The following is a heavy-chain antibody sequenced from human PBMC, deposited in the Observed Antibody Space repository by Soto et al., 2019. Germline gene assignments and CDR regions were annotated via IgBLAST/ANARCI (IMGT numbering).Heavy chain of an antibody. V-gene: IGHV1-69*12. CDR1: GGTFSSYA. J-gene: IGHJ4*02. CDR2: IIPIFGTA. D-gene: IGHD3-22*01. CDR3: AREERGNYYDSSGHY. Sequence: QVQLVQSGAEVKKPGSSVKVSCKASGGTFSSYAISWVRQAPGQGLEWMGGIIPIFGTANYAQKFQGRVTSTADESTSTAYMELSSLRSEDTAVYYCAREERGNYYDSSGHYWGQGTLVTVSS.